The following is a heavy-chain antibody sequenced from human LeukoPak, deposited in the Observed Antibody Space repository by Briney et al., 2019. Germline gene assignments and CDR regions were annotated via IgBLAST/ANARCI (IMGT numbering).Heavy chain of an antibody. D-gene: IGHD1-26*01. Sequence: GGSLRLSCAASGFTFSSYGVHWARQAPGKGLEWVAVISYDGSNKYYADSVKGRFTISRDNSKNTLYLQMNSLRAEDTAVYCCANWENWGQGTLVTVSS. CDR3: ANWEN. CDR2: ISYDGSNK. J-gene: IGHJ4*02. V-gene: IGHV3-30*18. CDR1: GFTFSSYG.